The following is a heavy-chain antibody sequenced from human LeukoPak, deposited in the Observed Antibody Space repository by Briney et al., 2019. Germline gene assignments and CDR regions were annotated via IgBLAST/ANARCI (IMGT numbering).Heavy chain of an antibody. V-gene: IGHV4-39*07. CDR3: ARLFSYYYDSSGPPSYYFDY. Sequence: SETLSLTCTVSGGSISSSSYYWGWLRQPPGKGLEWIVSIYYSGSTNYTPSLKSRVTISVDTSKNQFSLKLSSVTAADTAVYYCARLFSYYYDSSGPPSYYFDYWGQGTLVTVSS. CDR1: GGSISSSSYY. CDR2: IYYSGST. D-gene: IGHD3-22*01. J-gene: IGHJ4*02.